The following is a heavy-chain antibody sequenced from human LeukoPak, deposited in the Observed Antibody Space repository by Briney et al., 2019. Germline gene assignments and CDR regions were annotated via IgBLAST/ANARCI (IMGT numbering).Heavy chain of an antibody. CDR1: GFTFSSYS. D-gene: IGHD3-9*01. CDR3: ASPNEGYDILTGYYPTYDY. Sequence: GGSLRLSCAASGFTFSSYSMTWVRQAPGKGLEWVSYISTSSGTIYYADSVKGRFTISRDNANNSLYLQMNSLRAEDTAVYFCASPNEGYDILTGYYPTYDYWGQGTLVTVSS. V-gene: IGHV3-48*04. CDR2: ISTSSGTI. J-gene: IGHJ4*02.